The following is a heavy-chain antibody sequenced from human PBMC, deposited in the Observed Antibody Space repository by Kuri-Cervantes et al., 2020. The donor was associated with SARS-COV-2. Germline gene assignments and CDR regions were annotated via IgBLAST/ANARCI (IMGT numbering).Heavy chain of an antibody. J-gene: IGHJ5*02. D-gene: IGHD4-23*01. Sequence: SETLSLTCTVSGGSISSSSYYWGWIRQPPGKGLEWIGSIYYSGSTYYNPSLKSRVTISVDTSKNQFSLKLSSVTAADTAVYYCAREDYGGNSSRFDPWGQGTLVTVSS. V-gene: IGHV4-39*07. CDR2: IYYSGST. CDR1: GGSISSSSYY. CDR3: AREDYGGNSSRFDP.